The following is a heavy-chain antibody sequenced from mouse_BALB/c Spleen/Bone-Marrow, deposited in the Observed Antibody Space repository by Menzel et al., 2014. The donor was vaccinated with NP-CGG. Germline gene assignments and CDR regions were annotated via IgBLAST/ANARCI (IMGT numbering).Heavy chain of an antibody. CDR1: GYTFTRYW. J-gene: IGHJ2*01. Sequence: QVQLQQSGAELVKPGAPVKLSCKASGYTFTRYWMNWVKQRPGRGLEWIGRIDPSDSETHYNQKSKDKATLTVDKSSSTAYIQLSSLTSEDSAVYYCARDGNYYFDYWGQGTTLTVSS. D-gene: IGHD2-1*01. V-gene: IGHV1-69*02. CDR2: IDPSDSET. CDR3: ARDGNYYFDY.